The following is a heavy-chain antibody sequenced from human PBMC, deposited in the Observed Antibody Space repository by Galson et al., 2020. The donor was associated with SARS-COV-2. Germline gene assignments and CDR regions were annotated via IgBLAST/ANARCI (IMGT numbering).Heavy chain of an antibody. J-gene: IGHJ3*02. CDR2: ISSSSSTI. CDR1: GFTFSDYG. CDR3: ARDLRGSDDAFDI. Sequence: GGSLRLSCAASGFTFSDYGMNWVRQAPGKGLEWVSYISSSSSTIYYADSVKGRFTISRDNAKNSLYLQMNSPRDEDTAVYYCARDLRGSDDAFDIWGQGTMVTVSS. D-gene: IGHD3-16*01. V-gene: IGHV3-48*02.